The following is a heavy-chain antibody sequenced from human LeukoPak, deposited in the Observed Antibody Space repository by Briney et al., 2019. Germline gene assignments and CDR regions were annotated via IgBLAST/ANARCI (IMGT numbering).Heavy chain of an antibody. Sequence: GGSLRLSCAASGFSFNNYALYWVRQAPGKGLEWVALISYDGGDKYYAESMKGRITISRDNAENTLYLQMNNLRPDDTAFYFCVKEGVEYSYSYGDYWGQGTLVTVSS. CDR2: ISYDGGDK. J-gene: IGHJ4*02. CDR3: VKEGVEYSYSYGDY. D-gene: IGHD3-16*01. CDR1: GFSFNNYA. V-gene: IGHV3-30*18.